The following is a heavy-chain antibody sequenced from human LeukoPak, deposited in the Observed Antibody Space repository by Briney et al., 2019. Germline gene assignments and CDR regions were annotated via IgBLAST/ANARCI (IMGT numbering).Heavy chain of an antibody. CDR3: ARDRRYYYGSGSYRYYFDY. CDR2: IIPIFGTA. D-gene: IGHD3-10*01. V-gene: IGHV1-69*05. CDR1: GGTFSSYA. Sequence: GASVKVSCKASGGTFSSYAISWVRQAPGQGLEWMGRIIPIFGTANYAQKSQGRVTITTDESTSTAYMELSSPRSEDTAVYYCARDRRYYYGSGSYRYYFDYWGQGTLVTVSS. J-gene: IGHJ4*02.